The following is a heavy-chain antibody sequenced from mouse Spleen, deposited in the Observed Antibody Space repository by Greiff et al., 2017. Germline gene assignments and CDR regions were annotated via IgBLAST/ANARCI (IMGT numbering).Heavy chain of an antibody. Sequence: VQLKESGGGLVKLGGSLKLSCAASGFTFSSYAMSWVRQTPEKRLEWVATISSGGGNTYYPDSVKGRFTISRDNAKNTLYLQMSSLKSEDTAMYYCARHDDYGSTFYAMDYWGQGTSVTVSS. J-gene: IGHJ4*01. CDR1: GFTFSSYA. CDR3: ARHDDYGSTFYAMDY. CDR2: ISSGGGNT. D-gene: IGHD1-1*01. V-gene: IGHV5-9-3*01.